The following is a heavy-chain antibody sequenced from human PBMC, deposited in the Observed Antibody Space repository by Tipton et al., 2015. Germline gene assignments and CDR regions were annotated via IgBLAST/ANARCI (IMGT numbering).Heavy chain of an antibody. CDR2: ISHGGNT. D-gene: IGHD3-9*01. V-gene: IGHV4-38-2*01. Sequence: TLSLTCAVSAYSISTDYYWVWIRQPPGKGLEWIGTISHGGNTFYNPSLKSRVTISADTSKNQFSLRLSSVTAADTAVYYCACHDYDLLTRDYQTVDYWGQGTQGTVSS. CDR3: ACHDYDLLTRDYQTVDY. J-gene: IGHJ4*02. CDR1: AYSISTDYY.